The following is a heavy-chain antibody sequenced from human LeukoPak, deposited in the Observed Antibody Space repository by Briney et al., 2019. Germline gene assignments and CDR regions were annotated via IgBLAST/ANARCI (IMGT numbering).Heavy chain of an antibody. CDR3: VRDGFSGSYAASGS. Sequence: PGGSLRLSCAASGFTFDGYAMHWVRQAPGRGLEWVSGISWRSEDIGYADSVKGRFTISRDNAKNSLYLQMNSLRSEDTALYYCVRDGFSGSYAASGSWGQGTLVTVSS. J-gene: IGHJ5*02. D-gene: IGHD1-26*01. V-gene: IGHV3-9*01. CDR2: ISWRSEDI. CDR1: GFTFDGYA.